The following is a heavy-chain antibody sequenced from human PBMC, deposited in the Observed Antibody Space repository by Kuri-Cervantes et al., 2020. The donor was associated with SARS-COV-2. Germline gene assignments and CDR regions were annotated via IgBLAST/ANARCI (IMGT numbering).Heavy chain of an antibody. V-gene: IGHV1-24*01. CDR3: ATVDYDSYGYSWHFDS. J-gene: IGHJ4*01. D-gene: IGHD3-22*01. CDR2: FDPEYGEI. Sequence: ALVKVSCKVSGYTVTELSMHWVRQAPGKGLEWMGGFDPEYGEIIYAQKFQGRVTMTEDTSTDTEYMELSSLRSDDTAVYYCATVDYDSYGYSWHFDSWGHGTLVTVSS. CDR1: GYTVTELS.